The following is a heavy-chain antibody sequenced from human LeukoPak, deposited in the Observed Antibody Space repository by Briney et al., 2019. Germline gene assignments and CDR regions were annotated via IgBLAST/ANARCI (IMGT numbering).Heavy chain of an antibody. J-gene: IGHJ4*02. CDR3: ARGDYGDPRTFDY. Sequence: SQTLSLTCAVSGGSISSGGYSWSRIRQPPGKGLEWIGYVYYSGSTYYNPSLKSRVTISVDTSKNQFSLKLSSVTAADTAVHYCARGDYGDPRTFDYWGQGTLVTVSS. CDR1: GGSISSGGYS. CDR2: VYYSGST. V-gene: IGHV4-30-4*07. D-gene: IGHD4-17*01.